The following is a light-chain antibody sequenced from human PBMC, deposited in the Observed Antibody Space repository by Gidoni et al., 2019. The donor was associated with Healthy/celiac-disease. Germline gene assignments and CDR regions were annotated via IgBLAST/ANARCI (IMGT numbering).Light chain of an antibody. CDR3: QQYGSSPLT. CDR1: QSVSSSY. J-gene: IGKJ4*01. V-gene: IGKV3-20*01. Sequence: ESVLRQSAGTLSLSPGERATLSCRASQSVSSSYLAWYQQKPGQAPRLLIYCASSRATGIPDRFSGSGSGTDFTLTISRLEPEDFAVYYCQQYGSSPLTFGGGTKVEIK. CDR2: CAS.